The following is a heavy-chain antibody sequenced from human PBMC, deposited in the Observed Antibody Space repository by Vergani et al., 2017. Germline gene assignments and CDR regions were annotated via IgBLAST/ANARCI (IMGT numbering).Heavy chain of an antibody. Sequence: QVQLVESGGGVVLPGRSLRLSCAAFGLTFITFGFPWFRQAPGKGLEGVAFMSNDGENKFNADSVKGRLTISRDNSKNTLYLQMNSLRTEDTAVYYCAKGLLRYCSSSSCYDDYFDYWGQGTRVTVSS. J-gene: IGHJ4*02. CDR3: AKGLLRYCSSSSCYDDYFDY. CDR1: GLTFITFG. D-gene: IGHD2-2*01. CDR2: MSNDGENK. V-gene: IGHV3-30*18.